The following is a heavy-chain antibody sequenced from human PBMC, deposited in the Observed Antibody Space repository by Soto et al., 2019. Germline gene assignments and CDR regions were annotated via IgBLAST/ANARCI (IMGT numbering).Heavy chain of an antibody. D-gene: IGHD3-10*01. CDR2: IYYSGST. V-gene: IGHV4-31*03. CDR1: GGSISSGGYY. CDR3: ARGSLRFGESYWFDP. Sequence: QVQLQESGPGLVKPSQTLSLTCTVSGGSISSGGYYWSWIRQHPGKGLEWIGYIYYSGSTYYNPSLKSRVTISVDTSKNQFSLKLSSVTAADTAVYYCARGSLRFGESYWFDPWGQGTLVTVSS. J-gene: IGHJ5*02.